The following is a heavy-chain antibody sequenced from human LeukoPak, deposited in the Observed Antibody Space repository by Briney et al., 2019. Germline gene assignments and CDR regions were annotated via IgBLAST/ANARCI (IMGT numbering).Heavy chain of an antibody. CDR2: INHSGST. CDR1: GGPFSGYY. Sequence: SETLSLTCAVYGGPFSGYYWSWLRQPPGKGLEWIGEINHSGSTNYNPSLKSRVTISVDTSKNQFSLKLSSVTAADTAVYYCARVGVTTVPIDYWGQGTLVTVSS. D-gene: IGHD4-17*01. CDR3: ARVGVTTVPIDY. V-gene: IGHV4-34*01. J-gene: IGHJ4*02.